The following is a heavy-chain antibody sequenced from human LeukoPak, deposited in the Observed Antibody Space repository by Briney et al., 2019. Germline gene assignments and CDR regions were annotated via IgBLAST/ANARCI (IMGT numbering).Heavy chain of an antibody. CDR1: GGSFNDYY. V-gene: IGHV4-34*01. D-gene: IGHD3-10*01. J-gene: IGHJ4*02. CDR2: IYYSGST. Sequence: SETLSLTCAVYGGSFNDYYWTWIRQSPGKGLEWIGSIYYSGSTYYNPSLKSRVTISVDTSKNQFSLKLSSVTAADTAVYYCARDLEDYYGSGSSKSSFDYWGQGTLVTVSS. CDR3: ARDLEDYYGSGSSKSSFDY.